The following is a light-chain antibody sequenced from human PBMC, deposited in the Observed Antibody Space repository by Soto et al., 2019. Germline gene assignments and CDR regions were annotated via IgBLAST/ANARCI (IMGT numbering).Light chain of an antibody. J-gene: IGLJ3*02. CDR3: QRGRSGIQV. V-gene: IGLV4-69*01. CDR2: LNGDGSH. CDR1: SGHSTYA. Sequence: QAVVPQSPSASASLGASVKFTCTLSSGHSTYAIAWLQQQPEKGPRYLMKLNGDGSHSKGDVIPDRFSGSSSGAERYLTIASLESDDEADYYCQRGRSGIQVFGGGTKLTVL.